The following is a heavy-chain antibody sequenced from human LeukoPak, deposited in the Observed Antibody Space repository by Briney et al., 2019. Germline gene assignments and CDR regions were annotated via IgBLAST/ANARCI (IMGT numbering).Heavy chain of an antibody. J-gene: IGHJ4*02. D-gene: IGHD6-13*01. CDR3: ARSSSWSSSWYFDY. CDR1: GGSLSSYY. V-gene: IGHV4-4*07. CDR2: IYTSGGT. Sequence: SETLSLTCTVSGGSLSSYYWSWIRQPAGKGLEWIGRIYTSGGTNYNPSLKSRVTMSVDTSKNQFSLKLSSVTAADTPVYYCARSSSWSSSWYFDYWGQGTLVTVSS.